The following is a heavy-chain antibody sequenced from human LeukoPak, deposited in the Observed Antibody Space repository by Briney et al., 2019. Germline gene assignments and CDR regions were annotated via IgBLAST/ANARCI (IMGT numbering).Heavy chain of an antibody. CDR2: IYYSGST. CDR3: AGSGWYGAFDI. D-gene: IGHD6-19*01. J-gene: IGHJ3*02. V-gene: IGHV4-59*01. CDR1: GGSIGSYY. Sequence: SETLSLTCTVSGGSIGSYYWSWIRQPPGKGLEWIGYIYYSGSTNYNPSLKSRVTMSVDTSKKQFSLKLSSVTAADTAVYYCAGSGWYGAFDIWGQGTMVTVPS.